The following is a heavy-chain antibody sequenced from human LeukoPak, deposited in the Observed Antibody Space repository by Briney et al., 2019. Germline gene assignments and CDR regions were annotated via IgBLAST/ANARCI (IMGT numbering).Heavy chain of an antibody. V-gene: IGHV4-4*07. CDR2: FYTSGST. CDR3: ARQGYCGGTTCYSSWFDP. CDR1: GGSISNYY. D-gene: IGHD2-15*01. Sequence: KTSETLSLTCTVSGGSISNYYWSWIRQPAGKGLEWIGRFYTSGSTIYNPSLKSRVTMSVDTSKNQFSLKLTSVTAADTAVYYCARQGYCGGTTCYSSWFDPWGQGTLVTVSS. J-gene: IGHJ5*02.